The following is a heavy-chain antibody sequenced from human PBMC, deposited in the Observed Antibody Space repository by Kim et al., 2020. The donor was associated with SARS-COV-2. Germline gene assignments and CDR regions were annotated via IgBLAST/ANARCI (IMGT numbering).Heavy chain of an antibody. V-gene: IGHV3-23*01. J-gene: IGHJ4*02. Sequence: YSADAVKGRFTISRDNSKNTLYLQMNSLRAEDTAVYYCAKARFLEWLYDYWGQGTLVTVSS. CDR3: AKARFLEWLYDY. D-gene: IGHD3-3*01.